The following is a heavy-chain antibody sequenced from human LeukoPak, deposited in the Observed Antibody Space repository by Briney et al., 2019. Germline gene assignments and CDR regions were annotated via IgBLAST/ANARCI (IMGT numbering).Heavy chain of an antibody. Sequence: SETLSLTCTVSGGSISSSSYYWGWIRQPPGKGLEWIGSIYYSGSTYYNPSLKSRVTISVDTSTNQFSLKLSSVTAADTAVYYCARQSYSSGYYSLVDYWGQGTLVTVSS. D-gene: IGHD3-22*01. CDR3: ARQSYSSGYYSLVDY. CDR2: IYYSGST. V-gene: IGHV4-39*01. J-gene: IGHJ4*02. CDR1: GGSISSSSYY.